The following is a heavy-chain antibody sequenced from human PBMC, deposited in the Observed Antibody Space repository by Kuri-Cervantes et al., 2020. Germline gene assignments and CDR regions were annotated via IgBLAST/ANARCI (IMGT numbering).Heavy chain of an antibody. CDR3: AREYDYGDYAIGAFDI. CDR1: GFTFSSYG. CDR2: IYSGGST. J-gene: IGHJ3*02. V-gene: IGHV3-53*01. Sequence: GESLKISCAASGFTFSSYGMHWVRQAPGKGLEWVSVIYSGGSTYYADSVKGRFTISRDNSKNTLYLQMNSLRAEDTAVYYCAREYDYGDYAIGAFDIWGQGTMVTVSS. D-gene: IGHD4-17*01.